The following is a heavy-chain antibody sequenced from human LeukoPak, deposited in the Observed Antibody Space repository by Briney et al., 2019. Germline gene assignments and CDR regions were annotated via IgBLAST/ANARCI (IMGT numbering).Heavy chain of an antibody. CDR3: ARDGESLWYGDY. Sequence: PGGSLRLSCAASGFTFSSDAMRWVRQAPGKGLEWVSAISSSGGSTYYADSVRGRFIISRDSSKNTLYLQMNSLRAEDTAVYYCARDGESLWYGDYWGQGTLVTVSS. D-gene: IGHD3-10*01. V-gene: IGHV3-23*01. CDR2: ISSSGGST. J-gene: IGHJ4*02. CDR1: GFTFSSDA.